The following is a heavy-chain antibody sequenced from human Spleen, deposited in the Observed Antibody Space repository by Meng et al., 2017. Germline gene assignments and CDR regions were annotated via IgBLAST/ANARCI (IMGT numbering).Heavy chain of an antibody. J-gene: IGHJ6*02. CDR2: ISDSGSSI. CDR3: ARDLSNEGSYIYYGMDA. CDR1: GFTFSDYY. V-gene: IGHV3-11*04. D-gene: IGHD1-26*01. Sequence: GESLKISCAASGFTFSDYYMSWIRQAPGKGLEWVSYISDSGSSIYYADSVQGRFTISRDNAKNSLYLQMSSLRAEDTAVYYCARDLSNEGSYIYYGMDAWGQGTTVTVSS.